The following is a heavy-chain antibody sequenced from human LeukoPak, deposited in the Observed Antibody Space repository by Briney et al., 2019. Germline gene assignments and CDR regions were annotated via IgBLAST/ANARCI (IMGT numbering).Heavy chain of an antibody. CDR3: AAGHCSSTSCYEYYFDY. V-gene: IGHV1-2*06. D-gene: IGHD2-2*01. CDR2: INPNSGGT. CDR1: GYTFTGYY. Sequence: RASVKVSCKASGYTFTGYYMHWVRQAPGQGLEWMGRINPNSGGTNYAQKFQGRVTMTRDTSISTAYMELSRLRSDDTAVYYCAAGHCSSTSCYEYYFDYWGQGTLVTVSS. J-gene: IGHJ4*02.